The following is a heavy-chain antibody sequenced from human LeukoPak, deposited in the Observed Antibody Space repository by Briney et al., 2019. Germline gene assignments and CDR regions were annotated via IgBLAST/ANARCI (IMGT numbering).Heavy chain of an antibody. CDR2: ISTDARTI. J-gene: IGHJ4*02. D-gene: IGHD6-13*01. CDR3: VRGQATAWGLDY. CDR1: GFAFSSNW. V-gene: IGHV3-74*01. Sequence: GGSLRLSCAASGFAFSSNWMHWVRQAPGKGLVWVSHISTDARTITYAAFVKGRFTISRDNAKNTLYLQMNSLRAEDTALYYCVRGQATAWGLDYWGQGTLVTVSS.